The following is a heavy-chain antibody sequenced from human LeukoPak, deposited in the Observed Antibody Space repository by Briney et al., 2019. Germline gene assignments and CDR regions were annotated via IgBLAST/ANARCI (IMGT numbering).Heavy chain of an antibody. V-gene: IGHV3-48*04. CDR2: ISSSGRTI. CDR1: GLTFSSYS. Sequence: PGGSLRLSCVVSGLTFSSYSMNWVRQAPGKGLEWVSYISSSGRTIYYADSVKGRFTISRDNVKNSLYLQMNSLRAEDTAVYYCAQMTEGNYGQGYFDYWGQGTLATVSS. CDR3: AQMTEGNYGQGYFDY. D-gene: IGHD3-16*01. J-gene: IGHJ4*02.